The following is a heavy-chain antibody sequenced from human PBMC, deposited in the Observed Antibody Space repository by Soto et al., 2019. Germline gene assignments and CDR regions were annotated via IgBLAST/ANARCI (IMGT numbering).Heavy chain of an antibody. Sequence: SETLSLTCAVSSGSISSSNWWSWVRQPPGKGLEWIGEIYHSGSTNYNPSLKSRVTISVDKSKKQFSLKLSSVTAADTAVYYCARELLQHIAAAGTQGWFDPWGQGTLVTV. J-gene: IGHJ5*02. D-gene: IGHD6-13*01. CDR3: ARELLQHIAAAGTQGWFDP. CDR2: IYHSGST. V-gene: IGHV4-4*02. CDR1: SGSISSSNW.